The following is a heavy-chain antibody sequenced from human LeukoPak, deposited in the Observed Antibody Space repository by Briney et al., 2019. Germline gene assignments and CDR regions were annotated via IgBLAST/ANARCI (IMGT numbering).Heavy chain of an antibody. D-gene: IGHD3-22*01. CDR3: ARDRTHYYDSSGYQGY. V-gene: IGHV1-18*01. J-gene: IGHJ4*02. CDR2: ISAYNGNT. CDR1: GYTFTSYG. Sequence: ASVKVSCKASGYTFTSYGISWVRQAPGQGLEWMGWISAYNGNTNYAQKFQGRVTMTRDTSISTAYMELSRLRSDDTAVYYCARDRTHYYDSSGYQGYWGQGTLVTVSS.